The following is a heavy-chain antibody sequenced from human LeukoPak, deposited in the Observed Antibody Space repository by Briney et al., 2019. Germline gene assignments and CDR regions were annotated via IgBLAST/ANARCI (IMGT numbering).Heavy chain of an antibody. D-gene: IGHD3-3*01. Sequence: ASVKVSCKASGYTFTSYGISWVRQAPGQGLEWMGWISAYNGNTNYAQKLQGRVTMTTDTSTSTAYMELRSLRSDGTAVYYCARGLLRFLEWLPDYFDYWGQGTLVTVSS. CDR2: ISAYNGNT. J-gene: IGHJ4*02. CDR3: ARGLLRFLEWLPDYFDY. CDR1: GYTFTSYG. V-gene: IGHV1-18*01.